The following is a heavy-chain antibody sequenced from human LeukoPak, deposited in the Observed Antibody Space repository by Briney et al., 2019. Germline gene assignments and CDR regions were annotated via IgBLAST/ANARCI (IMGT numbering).Heavy chain of an antibody. Sequence: PSETLSLTCTVSGGSISSYYWSWIRQPPGKGLEWIGYIYYSGSTNYNPSLKSRVTISVDTSKNQFSLKLSSVTAADTAVYYCARTAPSAGADYYDSSGYYSEFCFDYWGQGTLVTVSS. CDR1: GGSISSYY. CDR2: IYYSGST. CDR3: ARTAPSAGADYYDSSGYYSEFCFDY. V-gene: IGHV4-59*01. D-gene: IGHD3-22*01. J-gene: IGHJ4*02.